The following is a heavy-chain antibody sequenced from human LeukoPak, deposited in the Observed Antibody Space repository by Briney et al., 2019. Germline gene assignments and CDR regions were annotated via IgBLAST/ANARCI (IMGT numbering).Heavy chain of an antibody. Sequence: SETLSLTCTVSGGSISSYYWSWIRQPPGKGLEWIGYIYYSGSTNYNPSLKSRVTISVDTSKNQFSLKLSSVTAADTAVYYCARRVWGSYRPTFDYWGQGTLVTVSS. CDR1: GGSISSYY. V-gene: IGHV4-59*08. D-gene: IGHD3-16*02. J-gene: IGHJ4*02. CDR3: ARRVWGSYRPTFDY. CDR2: IYYSGST.